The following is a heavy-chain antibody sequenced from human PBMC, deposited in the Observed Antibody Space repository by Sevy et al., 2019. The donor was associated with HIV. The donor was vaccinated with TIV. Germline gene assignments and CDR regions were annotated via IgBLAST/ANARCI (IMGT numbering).Heavy chain of an antibody. CDR3: AKGSAAAAVLDV. Sequence: GGSLRLSCAASGFTFSDYSMNWVRQAPGKGLVWLAVISYDTKTKHFADSLKGRIAISRDNTKNTVDLQINSLRVEDTAVYYCAKGSAAAAVLDVWGRGTLVTVSS. D-gene: IGHD6-13*01. V-gene: IGHV3-30*18. CDR1: GFTFSDYS. CDR2: ISYDTKTK. J-gene: IGHJ4*02.